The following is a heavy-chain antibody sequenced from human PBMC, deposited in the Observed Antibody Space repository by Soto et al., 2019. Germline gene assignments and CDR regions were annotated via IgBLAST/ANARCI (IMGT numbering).Heavy chain of an antibody. J-gene: IGHJ4*02. V-gene: IGHV3-30*18. CDR2: ISYDGSNK. D-gene: IGHD2-21*02. Sequence: QVPLVESGGGVVQPGRSLRLSCAASGFTFSSYGMHWVRQAPGKGLEWVAVISYDGSNKYYADSVKGRFTISRDNSKNTLYLQMNSLRAEDTAVYYCAKDPSVVVTAIDYWGQGTLVTVSS. CDR3: AKDPSVVVTAIDY. CDR1: GFTFSSYG.